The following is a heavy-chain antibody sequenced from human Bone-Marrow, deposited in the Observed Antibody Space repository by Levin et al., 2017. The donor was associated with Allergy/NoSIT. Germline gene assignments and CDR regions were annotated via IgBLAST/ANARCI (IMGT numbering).Heavy chain of an antibody. CDR2: ISGSGGGT. J-gene: IGHJ5*02. Sequence: PGGSLRLSCAASGFTFSSYAMSWVRQAPGKGLEWVSAISGSGGGTYYADSVKGRFTISRDNAKNTLYLQMNSLRAEDTAVYYGAKDLDTSWDTWFDTWGQGTLVTVS. D-gene: IGHD2-2*01. CDR1: GFTFSSYA. V-gene: IGHV3-23*01. CDR3: AKDLDTSWDTWFDT.